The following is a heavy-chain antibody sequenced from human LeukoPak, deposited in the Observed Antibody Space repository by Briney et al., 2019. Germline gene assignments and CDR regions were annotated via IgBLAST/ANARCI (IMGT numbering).Heavy chain of an antibody. CDR1: GGSFSGYY. D-gene: IGHD6-19*01. V-gene: IGHV4-34*01. CDR3: ARDRSSRRYSSGWYGTNWFDP. Sequence: AQTLSLTCAVYGGSFSGYYWSWIRQPPGKGLEWIGEINHSGSTNYNPSLKSRVTISVDTSKNQFSPKLSSVTAADTAVYYCARDRSSRRYSSGWYGTNWFDPWGQGTLVTVSS. J-gene: IGHJ5*02. CDR2: INHSGST.